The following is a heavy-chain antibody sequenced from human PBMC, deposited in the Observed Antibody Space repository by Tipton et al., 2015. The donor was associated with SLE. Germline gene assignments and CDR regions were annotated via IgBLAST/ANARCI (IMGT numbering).Heavy chain of an antibody. D-gene: IGHD6-13*01. CDR1: GGSFSGYY. V-gene: IGHV4-34*01. CDR3: ARGGDSGRSWYPVHYYYMDV. Sequence: TLSLTCTVYGGSFSGYYWSWIRQPPGKGLEWIGEINQSGSTNYNPSLTSRGTISVDMSKKQVSLRLTSVTAADTAVYYCARGGDSGRSWYPVHYYYMDVWGKGSTVPVSS. J-gene: IGHJ6*03. CDR2: INQSGST.